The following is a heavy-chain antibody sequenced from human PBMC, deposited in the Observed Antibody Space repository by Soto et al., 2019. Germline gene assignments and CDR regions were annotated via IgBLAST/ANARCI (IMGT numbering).Heavy chain of an antibody. CDR1: GASISDNW. CDR3: ARHVAVPRTRGFDY. Sequence: ETLSLTCAVSGASISDNWWSWVRQPPGKGLEWIGEIYHSGTTTYNPSLKNRVIISVDKSASQISLTLNSVTAADTAIYYCARHVAVPRTRGFDYWGQGTPVTVSS. CDR2: IYHSGTT. D-gene: IGHD2-15*01. J-gene: IGHJ4*02. V-gene: IGHV4-4*02.